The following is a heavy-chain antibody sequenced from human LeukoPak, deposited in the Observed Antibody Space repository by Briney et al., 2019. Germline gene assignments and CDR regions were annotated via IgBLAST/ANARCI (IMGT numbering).Heavy chain of an antibody. CDR3: ARGCSTTSCYTSGSDY. CDR1: GYTFTGYY. D-gene: IGHD2-2*02. J-gene: IGHJ4*02. CDR2: ISPNSGDT. Sequence: GASVKVSCKASGYTFTGYYIHCVRQAPGQGLEWMGWISPNSGDTNYAQKFQGRVTMTRDTSISTAYMELSSLRSDDTAVYYCARGCSTTSCYTSGSDYWGQGTLVTVSS. V-gene: IGHV1-2*02.